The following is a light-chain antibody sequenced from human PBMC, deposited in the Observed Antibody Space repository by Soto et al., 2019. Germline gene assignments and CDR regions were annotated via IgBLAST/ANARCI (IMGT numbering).Light chain of an antibody. CDR2: GAS. V-gene: IGKV3-20*01. Sequence: ETVVTQSPATLSVSPGERATLSCRASQSVSSSLAWYQQKPGQAPRLLIYGASSRATGIPDRFSGSGSGTDFTLTISRLEPDDFATYYCQQYESYSPWTFGQGTKVDIK. CDR1: QSVSSS. J-gene: IGKJ1*01. CDR3: QQYESYSPWT.